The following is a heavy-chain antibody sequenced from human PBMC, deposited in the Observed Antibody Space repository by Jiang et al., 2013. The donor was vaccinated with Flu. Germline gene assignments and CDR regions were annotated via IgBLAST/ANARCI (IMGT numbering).Heavy chain of an antibody. CDR1: GFTLTSRT. J-gene: IGHJ3*02. CDR2: IVVGSDDT. CDR3: AADGHPYGDDAFDI. V-gene: IGHV1-58*01. Sequence: QSGAEVKKPGTSVKVSCKASGFTLTSRTVQWVRQARGQGLEWIGWIVVGSDDTNYAPKFHKRVTITRDMSASTVYMELNSLRSEDTAVYFCAADGHPYGDDAFDIWGQGTRVTVSS. D-gene: IGHD3-10*01.